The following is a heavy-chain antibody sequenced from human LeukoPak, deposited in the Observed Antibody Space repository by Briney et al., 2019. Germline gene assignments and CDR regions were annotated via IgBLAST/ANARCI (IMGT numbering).Heavy chain of an antibody. CDR2: ITAYDGNT. V-gene: IGHV3-23*01. D-gene: IGHD3-16*01. CDR3: AKGHGWGSWSVDV. J-gene: IGHJ6*01. CDR1: GFTFSNYA. Sequence: GGSLRLSCTASGFTFSNYAMNWVRQAPGKGLEWVSGITAYDGNTYYADSVKGRFTISRDNSKNTANMLMKSLRADDTAVYYCAKGHGWGSWSVDVGGEGTTVT.